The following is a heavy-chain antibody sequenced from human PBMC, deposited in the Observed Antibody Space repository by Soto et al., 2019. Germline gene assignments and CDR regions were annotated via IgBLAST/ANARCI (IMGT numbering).Heavy chain of an antibody. D-gene: IGHD5-18*01. J-gene: IGHJ4*02. CDR1: GGTFSSFV. CDR3: ATSKVGYSFGSPFDF. Sequence: QVQLVQSGAEGKKPGSSVKVSCKASGGTFSSFVISWVRQAPGQGPEWMGGIIPSFNRPNYAQKFQGRVTITADESTTTSYMELSSLRSGDTAVYYCATSKVGYSFGSPFDFWGQGTLVTVSS. V-gene: IGHV1-69*01. CDR2: IIPSFNRP.